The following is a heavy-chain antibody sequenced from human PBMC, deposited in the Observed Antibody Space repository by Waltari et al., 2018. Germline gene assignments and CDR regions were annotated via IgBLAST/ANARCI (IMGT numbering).Heavy chain of an antibody. CDR2: IKQDGSEK. V-gene: IGHV3-7*01. J-gene: IGHJ4*02. CDR3: ARVRGGFDY. D-gene: IGHD2-15*01. CDR1: GGSISSSSYY. Sequence: LQLQESGPGLVKPSETLSLTCTVSGGSISSSSYYWGWIRQPPGKGLEWVANIKQDGSEKYYVDSVKGRFTISRDNAKNSLYLQMNSLRAEDTAVYYCARVRGGFDYWGQGTLVTVSS.